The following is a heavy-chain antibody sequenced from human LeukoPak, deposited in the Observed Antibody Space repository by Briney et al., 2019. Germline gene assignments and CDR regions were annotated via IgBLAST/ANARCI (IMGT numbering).Heavy chain of an antibody. CDR3: SSSWGVEDY. CDR2: ISSSGNTV. V-gene: IGHV3-48*03. CDR1: GXSFSSYE. Sequence: GGSLRLSCAASGXSFSSYEMNWVRQAPGKGLEWVSYISSSGNTVYYADSVKGRFTISRDNAKNSLYLQMNSLRAEDTAVYYCSSSWGVEDYWGQGTLVTVSS. D-gene: IGHD3-10*01. J-gene: IGHJ4*02.